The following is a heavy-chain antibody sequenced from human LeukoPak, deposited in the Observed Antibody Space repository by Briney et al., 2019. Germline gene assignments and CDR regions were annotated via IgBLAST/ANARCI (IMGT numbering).Heavy chain of an antibody. Sequence: SETLSLTCTVSGGSISSYYRSWIRQPPGKGLEWIGFIYYSGSTNYNPSLKSRVTISVDTSKNQFSLKLSSVTAADTAVYYCAGESGTVVPAASWGQGTLVTVSS. J-gene: IGHJ5*02. V-gene: IGHV4-59*01. CDR3: AGESGTVVPAAS. D-gene: IGHD2-2*01. CDR1: GGSISSYY. CDR2: IYYSGST.